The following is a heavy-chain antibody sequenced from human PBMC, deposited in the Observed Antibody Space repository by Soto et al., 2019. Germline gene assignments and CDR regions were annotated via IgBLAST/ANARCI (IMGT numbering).Heavy chain of an antibody. V-gene: IGHV1-69*01. D-gene: IGHD3-3*01. Sequence: QVHLVQSGAEVKKPGSSVKVSCKASGGSFGNSDINWVRQTPGQGLEWLGGFIPVYLTLNDAQKFQGRVTITADESTGTAYMTLSSLASDDTAVYYCATGVIWIGYFTVDSWGQGTRVTVSS. CDR3: ATGVIWIGYFTVDS. J-gene: IGHJ4*02. CDR2: FIPVYLTL. CDR1: GGSFGNSD.